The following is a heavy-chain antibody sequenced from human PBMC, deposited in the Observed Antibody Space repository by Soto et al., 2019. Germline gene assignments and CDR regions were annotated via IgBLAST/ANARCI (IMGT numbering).Heavy chain of an antibody. CDR1: GGTFSSYA. D-gene: IGHD4-17*01. Sequence: QVQLVQSGAEVKKPGSSVKVSCKASGGTFSSYAISWVRQTPGQGLEWMGGIIPFFGTTNYAQKFQGRVTITADKSTSTAYMELSRLRSEDTAVYYCARRHYGDYSRSYWYFDLWGRGTLVTVSS. CDR2: IIPFFGTT. CDR3: ARRHYGDYSRSYWYFDL. J-gene: IGHJ2*01. V-gene: IGHV1-69*06.